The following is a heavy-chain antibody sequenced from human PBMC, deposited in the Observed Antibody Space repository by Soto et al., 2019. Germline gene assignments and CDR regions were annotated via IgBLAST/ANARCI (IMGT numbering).Heavy chain of an antibody. J-gene: IGHJ3*02. CDR2: IYYSGST. CDR1: GGSISSGGYY. V-gene: IGHV4-31*03. CDR3: ARVPTVVTPAAAFDI. D-gene: IGHD4-17*01. Sequence: QVQLQESGPGLVKPSQTLSLTCTVSGGSISSGGYYWSWIRQHPGKGLEWIGYIYYSGSTYYNPSLKSRVTISVDTSKNQFSLKLSSVTAADTAVYYCARVPTVVTPAAAFDIWGQGTMVTVSS.